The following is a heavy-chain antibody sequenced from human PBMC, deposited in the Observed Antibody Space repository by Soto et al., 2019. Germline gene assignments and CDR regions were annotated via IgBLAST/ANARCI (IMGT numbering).Heavy chain of an antibody. CDR3: ARDYGSRYSCGYYFDY. J-gene: IGHJ4*02. V-gene: IGHV1-18*01. D-gene: IGHD5-18*01. Sequence: ASVKVSCKASGYTFTSYGISWVRQAPGQGLGWMGWISAYNGNTNYAQKLQGRVTMTTDTSTSTAYMELRSLRSDDTAVYYCARDYGSRYSCGYYFDYWGQGTLVTVSS. CDR1: GYTFTSYG. CDR2: ISAYNGNT.